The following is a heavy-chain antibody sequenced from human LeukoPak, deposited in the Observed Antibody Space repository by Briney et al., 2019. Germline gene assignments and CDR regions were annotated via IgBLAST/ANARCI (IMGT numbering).Heavy chain of an antibody. J-gene: IGHJ4*02. V-gene: IGHV1-18*01. CDR1: GYTFSNYA. CDR3: ARAWGEDIAARPYYFDY. CDR2: ISAYNGNT. D-gene: IGHD6-6*01. Sequence: GASVTVTCTASGYTFSNYAISWVRQAPAQGLEWMGWISAYNGNTNYAPKLQGRVTITTDTSTSAAYMELRSLRSDDTAVYYCARAWGEDIAARPYYFDYWGQGPLVTVTA.